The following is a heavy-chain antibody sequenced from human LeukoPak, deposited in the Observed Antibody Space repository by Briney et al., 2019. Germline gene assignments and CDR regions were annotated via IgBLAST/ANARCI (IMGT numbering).Heavy chain of an antibody. Sequence: GGSLRLSCAASGFTFSSYAMSWVRQAPGKGLEWVSAISGSGGSTYYADSVKGRFAISRDNSKNTLYLQMNSLRAEDTAVYYCAKDIYGSGSGDFDYWGQGTLVTVSS. J-gene: IGHJ4*02. CDR1: GFTFSSYA. CDR2: ISGSGGST. V-gene: IGHV3-23*01. D-gene: IGHD3-10*01. CDR3: AKDIYGSGSGDFDY.